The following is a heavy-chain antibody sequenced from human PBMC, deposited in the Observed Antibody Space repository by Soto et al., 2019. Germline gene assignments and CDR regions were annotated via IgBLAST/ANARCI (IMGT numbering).Heavy chain of an antibody. CDR2: IYHSGST. V-gene: IGHV4-59*12. J-gene: IGHJ3*02. CDR3: ARTPDI. Sequence: SETLSLTCTVSGGSINNYYWSWIRQPPGKGLEWIGYIYHSGSTYYNPSLKSRVTISVDRSKNQFSLKLSSVTAADTAVYYCARTPDIWGQGTMVTVSS. CDR1: GGSINNYY.